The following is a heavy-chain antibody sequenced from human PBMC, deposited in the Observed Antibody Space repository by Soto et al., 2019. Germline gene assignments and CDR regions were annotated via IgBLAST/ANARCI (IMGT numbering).Heavy chain of an antibody. J-gene: IGHJ6*02. D-gene: IGHD2-2*01. CDR2: ISDSGDNS. Sequence: EVHLLESGGGLLQPGGSLRLSCSASGFDFSTHAMNWVRQAPGKGLEWVAAISDSGDNSNYAASVKGRFTISRDNSKNTLYLQMNSLRREDTAVYYCARGAEYQLLSRDYFYGMDVWGQGTTVTVSS. CDR3: ARGAEYQLLSRDYFYGMDV. CDR1: GFDFSTHA. V-gene: IGHV3-23*01.